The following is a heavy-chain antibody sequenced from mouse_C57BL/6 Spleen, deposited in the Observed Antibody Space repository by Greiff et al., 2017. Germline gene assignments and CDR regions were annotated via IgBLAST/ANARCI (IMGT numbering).Heavy chain of an antibody. V-gene: IGHV3-6*01. D-gene: IGHD2-10*01. J-gene: IGHJ3*01. CDR2: ISYDGSN. CDR1: GYSITSGYY. CDR3: ASGSYYGNSWFAY. Sequence: EVKLQESGPGLVKPSQSLSLTCSVTGYSITSGYYWNWIRQFPGNKLEWMGYISYDGSNNYNPSLKNRISITRDTSKNQFFLKLNSVTTEDTATYYCASGSYYGNSWFAYWGQGTLVTVSA.